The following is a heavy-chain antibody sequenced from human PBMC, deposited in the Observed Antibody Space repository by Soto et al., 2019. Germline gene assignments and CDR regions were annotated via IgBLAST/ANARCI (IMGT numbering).Heavy chain of an antibody. CDR3: ARNPLVVVPGATSSWYFDL. CDR2: INAYNDKT. Sequence: VQLVQSGAEVKKPGASVKVSCKASGYTFTSYGLSWVRQAPGQGLEWLGWINAYNDKTNFAQNYQGRVTMTTDTSTSTAYMELRSLRSDDTAVYYCARNPLVVVPGATSSWYFDLWGRGTLVTVSS. J-gene: IGHJ2*01. CDR1: GYTFTSYG. D-gene: IGHD2-2*01. V-gene: IGHV1-18*01.